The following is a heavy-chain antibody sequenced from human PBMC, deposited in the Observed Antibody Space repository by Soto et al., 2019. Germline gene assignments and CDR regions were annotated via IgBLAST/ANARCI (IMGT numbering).Heavy chain of an antibody. CDR1: GGTFGIYA. J-gene: IGHJ6*02. CDR2: IIPAFGTT. D-gene: IGHD2-2*02. Sequence: QVQLVQSGAAVSKPGSSVKVSCKASGGTFGIYAIGWVRQAPGQGLEWMGGIIPAFGTTKNAQKFQDRVDMTADEYTNTVYMALRGLRFDDTAVYYCARVPRQMLYGPTRNGMDVWGQGTKLIVSS. V-gene: IGHV1-69*01. CDR3: ARVPRQMLYGPTRNGMDV.